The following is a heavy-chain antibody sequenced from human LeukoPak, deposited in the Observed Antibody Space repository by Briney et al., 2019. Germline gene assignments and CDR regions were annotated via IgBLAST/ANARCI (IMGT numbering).Heavy chain of an antibody. J-gene: IGHJ4*02. CDR2: IWYDGSNK. D-gene: IGHD2-15*01. V-gene: IGHV3-33*01. CDR1: GFTFSSYG. CDR3: ARGWGCTGGSCYSDH. Sequence: PGGSLRLSCAASGFTFSSYGMHWVRQAPGKGLEWVAVIWYDGSNKYYADSVKGRFTISRDNAKNSLYLQMNSLRAEDTAVYYCARGWGCTGGSCYSDHWGQGSLVTVSS.